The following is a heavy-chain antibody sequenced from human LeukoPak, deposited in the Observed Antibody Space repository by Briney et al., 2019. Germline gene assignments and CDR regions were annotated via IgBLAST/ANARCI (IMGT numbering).Heavy chain of an antibody. Sequence: SVKVSCKASGGTFSSYAISWVRQAPGQGLEWMGGIIPIFSTANYAQKFQGRVTITTDESTSTAYMELSSLRSEDTAVYYCASRYFDWSQFDYWGQGTLVTVSS. D-gene: IGHD3-9*01. CDR2: IIPIFSTA. CDR1: GGTFSSYA. J-gene: IGHJ4*02. V-gene: IGHV1-69*05. CDR3: ASRYFDWSQFDY.